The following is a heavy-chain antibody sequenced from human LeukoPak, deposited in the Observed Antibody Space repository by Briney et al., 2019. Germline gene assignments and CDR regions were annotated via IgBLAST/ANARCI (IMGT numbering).Heavy chain of an antibody. V-gene: IGHV3-23*01. D-gene: IGHD1-26*01. CDR2: ISGSGGTT. Sequence: GSLRLSCAASGFTFSSYAMSWVRQAPGKGLEWVSAISGSGGTTYYADSVKGRFIISRDNSKNTLYLQMNSLRAEDTAVYYCAKVGARGYYYYGMDVWGQGTTVTVSS. CDR1: GFTFSSYA. J-gene: IGHJ6*02. CDR3: AKVGARGYYYYGMDV.